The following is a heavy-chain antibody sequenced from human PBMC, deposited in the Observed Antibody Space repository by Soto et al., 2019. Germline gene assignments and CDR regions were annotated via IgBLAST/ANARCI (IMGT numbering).Heavy chain of an antibody. CDR3: APRLDSRRSITY. D-gene: IGHD2-15*01. Sequence: QITFKESGPTLVKPTQTLTLTCTFSGFSLTTSGVGVGWIRKPPGKAPEWLSLIYWNDDKRNSPSLRSRLTITNGTSKNHVVQTLSCRDPVDTATHYCAPRLDSRRSITYCGQGSLVTVSS. CDR1: GFSLTTSGVG. J-gene: IGHJ4*02. CDR2: IYWNDDK. V-gene: IGHV2-5*01.